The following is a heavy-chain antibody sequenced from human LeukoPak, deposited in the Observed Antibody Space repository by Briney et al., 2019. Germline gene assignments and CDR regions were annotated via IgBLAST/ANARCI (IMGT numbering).Heavy chain of an antibody. CDR2: ISGSGGST. D-gene: IGHD3-16*01. CDR1: GFTFSSYA. Sequence: GGSLRLSCAASGFTFSSYAMSWVRQAPGKGLEWVSAISGSGGSTYYADSVKGRFTISRDNSKNTLYLQMNSLRAEDTAVYYCAKTGGYDYVWGSQTYNFDYWGQGTLVTVSS. CDR3: AKTGGYDYVWGSQTYNFDY. J-gene: IGHJ4*02. V-gene: IGHV3-23*01.